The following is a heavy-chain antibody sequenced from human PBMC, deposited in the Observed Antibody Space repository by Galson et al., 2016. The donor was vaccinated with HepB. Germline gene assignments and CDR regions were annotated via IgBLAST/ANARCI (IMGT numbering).Heavy chain of an antibody. V-gene: IGHV3-23*01. Sequence: SLRLSCAASGFTFPNYAMTWVRQAPGKGLEWVSTIAADGRTFYADSVTGRLTISRDNSRSTLFLRLNSLRADDSALYYCAKFNGEFENFDYWGQGTLVTVSS. J-gene: IGHJ4*02. CDR1: GFTFPNYA. CDR2: IAADGRT. CDR3: AKFNGEFENFDY. D-gene: IGHD2-8*01.